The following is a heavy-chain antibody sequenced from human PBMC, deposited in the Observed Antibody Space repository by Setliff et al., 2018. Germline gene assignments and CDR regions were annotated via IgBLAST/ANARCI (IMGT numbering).Heavy chain of an antibody. J-gene: IGHJ4*02. D-gene: IGHD1-26*01. CDR1: GGSFSGYY. Sequence: SETLSLTCAVYGGSFSGYYWSWIRQPAGKGLEWIGRIYTSGSTNYNPSLKSRVTISVDTSKNQFSLKLPSVTAADAAVYYCANSAYLRELDYWGPGTLVTV. V-gene: IGHV4-59*10. CDR3: ANSAYLRELDY. CDR2: IYTSGST.